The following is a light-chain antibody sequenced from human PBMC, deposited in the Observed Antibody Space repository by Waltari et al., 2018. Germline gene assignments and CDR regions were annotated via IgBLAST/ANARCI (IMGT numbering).Light chain of an antibody. Sequence: DIQMTPSPSSLSASVGDRVTITCRASQSISGYLNWYQEKPGKAPKLLIYAASSLQSGVPSRCSGSGSGTEFTLTISSLQPEDFATYYCQQSYVTPWTFGQGTKVEIK. J-gene: IGKJ1*01. CDR1: QSISGY. CDR2: AAS. V-gene: IGKV1-39*01. CDR3: QQSYVTPWT.